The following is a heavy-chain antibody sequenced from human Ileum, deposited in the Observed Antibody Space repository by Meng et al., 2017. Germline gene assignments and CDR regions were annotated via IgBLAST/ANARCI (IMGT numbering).Heavy chain of an antibody. CDR3: ARANFLDAEYFQH. D-gene: IGHD3/OR15-3a*01. V-gene: IGHV3-33*01. CDR1: GFTFSSYG. CDR2: IWYDGSNK. J-gene: IGHJ1*01. Sequence: VQLVGAGGGVVQPGRSLRLSCAASGFTFSSYGMHWVRQAPGKGLEWVAVIWYDGSNKYYADSVKGRFTISRDNSKNTLYLQMNSLRAEDTAVYYCARANFLDAEYFQHWGQGTLVTVSS.